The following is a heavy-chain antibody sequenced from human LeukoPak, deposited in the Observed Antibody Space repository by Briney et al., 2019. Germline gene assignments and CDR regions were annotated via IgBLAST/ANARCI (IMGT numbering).Heavy chain of an antibody. CDR2: IYYSGST. Sequence: SETLSLTCTVSGGSISSHYWSWIRQPPGKGLEWIGYIYYSGSTNYNPSLKSRVTISVDTSKNQFSLKLSSVTAADTAVYYCARGESKVGAVDYWGQGTLVTVSP. D-gene: IGHD1-26*01. V-gene: IGHV4-59*11. CDR3: ARGESKVGAVDY. CDR1: GGSISSHY. J-gene: IGHJ4*02.